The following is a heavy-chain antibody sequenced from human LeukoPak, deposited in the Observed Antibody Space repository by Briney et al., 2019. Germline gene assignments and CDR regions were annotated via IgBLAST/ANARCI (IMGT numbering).Heavy chain of an antibody. CDR2: ISYDGSNK. V-gene: IGHV3-30-3*01. D-gene: IGHD1-26*01. CDR3: ARVVGATSQDTFDI. Sequence: PGGSLRLSCAASGFTFSSYAMHWVRQAPSKGLEWVAVISYDGSNKYYADSVKGRFTISRDNSKNTLYLQMNSLRAEDTAVYYCARVVGATSQDTFDIWGQGTMVTVSS. CDR1: GFTFSSYA. J-gene: IGHJ3*02.